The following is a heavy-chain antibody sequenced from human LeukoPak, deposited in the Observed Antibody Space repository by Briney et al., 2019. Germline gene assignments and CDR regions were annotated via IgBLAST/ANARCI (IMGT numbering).Heavy chain of an antibody. J-gene: IGHJ4*02. CDR2: INPNSGGT. D-gene: IGHD2-15*01. CDR1: GYTFTGYY. CDR3: ARDRLGYCSGGSCYPLGYFDY. Sequence: GASVKVSCKASGYTFTGYYMHWVRQAPGQGLEWTGWINPNSGGTNYAQKFQGWVTMTRDTSISTAYMELSRLRSDDTAVYYCARDRLGYCSGGSCYPLGYFDYWGQGTLVTVSS. V-gene: IGHV1-2*04.